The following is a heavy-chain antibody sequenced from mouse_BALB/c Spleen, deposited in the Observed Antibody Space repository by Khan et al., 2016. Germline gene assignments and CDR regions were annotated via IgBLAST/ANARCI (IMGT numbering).Heavy chain of an antibody. J-gene: IGHJ1*01. CDR3: ARGRYYGSRGYFDV. V-gene: IGHV3-2*02. CDR2: ISYSGST. D-gene: IGHD1-1*01. Sequence: EVQLQESGPGLVKPSQSLSLTCTVTGYSITSGYAWNWIRQFPGNKLEWMGYISYSGSTSYNPSLKSRISITRDTSKNQFFLQLNSVTTEDTATYYCARGRYYGSRGYFDVWGAGTTVTVSS. CDR1: GYSITSGYA.